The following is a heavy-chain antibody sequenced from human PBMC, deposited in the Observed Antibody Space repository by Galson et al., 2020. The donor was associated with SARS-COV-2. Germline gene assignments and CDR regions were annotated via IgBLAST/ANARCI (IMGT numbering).Heavy chain of an antibody. CDR2: IYPGDSDT. V-gene: IGHV5-51*01. J-gene: IGHJ4*02. Sequence: GESLKISCKASGYTFTTYWIAWVRQMPGKGLEWVGIIYPGDSDTRYSPSFQGQVTISVDKSINTAYLQWSSLKASDTAIYYCARQGYSGWYSDYWGQGALVTGSS. D-gene: IGHD6-19*01. CDR1: GYTFTTYW. CDR3: ARQGYSGWYSDY.